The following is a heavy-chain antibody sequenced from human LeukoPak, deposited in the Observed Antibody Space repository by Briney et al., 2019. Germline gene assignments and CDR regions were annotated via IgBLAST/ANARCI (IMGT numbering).Heavy chain of an antibody. CDR1: GGSISSSN. CDR3: TRDQGGHSSSWYFYYYYYMDV. Sequence: TLSLTCAVSGGSISSSNWWSWVRQAPGKGLEWVAVISYDGSNKYYADSVKGRFTISRDDSKSIAYLQMNSLKTEDTAVYYCTRDQGGHSSSWYFYYYYYMDVWGKGTTVTVSS. CDR2: ISYDGSNK. V-gene: IGHV3-30*03. D-gene: IGHD6-13*01. J-gene: IGHJ6*03.